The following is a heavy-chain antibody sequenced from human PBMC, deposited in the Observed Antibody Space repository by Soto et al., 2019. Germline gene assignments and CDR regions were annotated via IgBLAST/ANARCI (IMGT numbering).Heavy chain of an antibody. V-gene: IGHV3-74*01. Sequence: EVQLVESGGGLVQPGGSLRLSGAASGFTFSSYGMHWVRQAPGKGLEGVSRRNMEGNRISYVDSVKGRCTISRDNAKNTFYMEMNSARVEDTAVYYCVRGDGDRYDGHGYLGRHWGQGSLVTVSS. CDR1: GFTFSSYG. CDR2: RNMEGNRI. D-gene: IGHD2-21*01. CDR3: VRGDGDRYDGHGYLGRH. J-gene: IGHJ4*02.